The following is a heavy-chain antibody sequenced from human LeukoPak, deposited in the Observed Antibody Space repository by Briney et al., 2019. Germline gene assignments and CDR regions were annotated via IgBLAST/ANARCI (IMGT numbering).Heavy chain of an antibody. D-gene: IGHD6-19*01. Sequence: PGGSLRLSCAASGFTFSSYAMSRVRQAPGKGLECVSALSGSGGSTYYEDSVKGRVTISRDNSKNTLYLQMNSLRAEDTAVYYCASSPYSSGWYLLDYWGQGTLVTVSS. J-gene: IGHJ4*02. CDR2: LSGSGGST. CDR1: GFTFSSYA. CDR3: ASSPYSSGWYLLDY. V-gene: IGHV3-23*01.